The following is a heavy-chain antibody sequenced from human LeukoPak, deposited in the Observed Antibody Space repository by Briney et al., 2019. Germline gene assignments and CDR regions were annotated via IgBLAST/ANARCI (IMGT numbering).Heavy chain of an antibody. J-gene: IGHJ4*02. Sequence: PGASVKVSCKASGYTFTSYYMHWVRQAPGQGLEWMGIINPSGGSTSYAQKFQGRVTMTRATSTSTVYMELSSLRSEDTAVYYCARDGRQWLVTYYFDYWGQGTLVTVSS. CDR3: ARDGRQWLVTYYFDY. CDR1: GYTFTSYY. CDR2: INPSGGST. V-gene: IGHV1-46*01. D-gene: IGHD6-19*01.